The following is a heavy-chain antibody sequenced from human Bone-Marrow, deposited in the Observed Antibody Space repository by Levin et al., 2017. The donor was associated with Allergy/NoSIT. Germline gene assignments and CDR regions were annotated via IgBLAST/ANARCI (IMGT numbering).Heavy chain of an antibody. Sequence: SQTLSLPCTVSGGSIRTTTYYWGWIRQPPGKGLEWIGSISYSGTTYYNPSLKSRVTISVDMSKNQFSLKLPSVTAEDTAVYFCASQYSASSTWGYWGQGTLVNVSS. CDR1: GGSIRTTTYY. CDR2: ISYSGTT. D-gene: IGHD1-26*01. J-gene: IGHJ4*02. V-gene: IGHV4-39*07. CDR3: ASQYSASSTWGY.